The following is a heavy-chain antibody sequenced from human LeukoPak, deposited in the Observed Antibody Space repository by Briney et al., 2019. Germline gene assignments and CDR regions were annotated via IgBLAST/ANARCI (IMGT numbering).Heavy chain of an antibody. Sequence: ASVKVSCKASGYTFTSYYMHWVRQAPGQGLEWMGIINPSGGSTSYAQKFQGRVTMTRNTSISTAYMELSSLRSEDTAVYYCARAFLLTLYCSSTSCPQGGWFDPWGQGTLVTVSS. CDR3: ARAFLLTLYCSSTSCPQGGWFDP. CDR1: GYTFTSYY. V-gene: IGHV1-46*01. D-gene: IGHD2-2*01. CDR2: INPSGGST. J-gene: IGHJ5*02.